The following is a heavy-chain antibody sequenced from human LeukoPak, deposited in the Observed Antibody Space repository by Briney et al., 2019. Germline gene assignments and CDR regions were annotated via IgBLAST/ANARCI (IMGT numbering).Heavy chain of an antibody. CDR1: GGSFSGYY. D-gene: IGHD3-16*02. V-gene: IGHV4-34*01. CDR3: ARGRRVWGSYRYTSGHAFDI. J-gene: IGHJ3*02. Sequence: TPSETLSLTCAVYGGSFSGYYWRWIRQPPGKGLEWIGEINHSGSTNYNPSLKSRVTISVDTSKNQFSLKLSSVTAADTAVYYCARGRRVWGSYRYTSGHAFDIWGQGTMVTVSS. CDR2: INHSGST.